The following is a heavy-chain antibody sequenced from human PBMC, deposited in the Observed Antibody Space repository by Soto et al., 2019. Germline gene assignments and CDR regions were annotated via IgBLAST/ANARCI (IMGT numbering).Heavy chain of an antibody. CDR2: IKQDGSQK. CDR3: ARIGYSSSCFDY. D-gene: IGHD6-6*01. CDR1: GFTLTSYW. V-gene: IGHV3-7*01. Sequence: GGALRPSFAAPGFTLTSYWMSLVRPAPGKGLEWVANIKQDGSQKYYVDSVKGRFTISRDNAKNSQYLQMNSLRAEDTAVYYCARIGYSSSCFDYWGQGTLVTVSS. J-gene: IGHJ4*02.